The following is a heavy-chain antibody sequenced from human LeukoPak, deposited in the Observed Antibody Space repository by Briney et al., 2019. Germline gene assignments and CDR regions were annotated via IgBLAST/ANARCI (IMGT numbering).Heavy chain of an antibody. CDR2: INTDGSST. CDR1: GFTFSSYW. J-gene: IGHJ5*02. Sequence: PGGSLRLSCAASGFTFSSYWMHWVRQAPGKGLVWVSRINTDGSSTSYADSVKGRFTISRDNAKNTLYLQMNSLRAEDTAVYYCARVGEIVVVPARGFGAWFDPWGQGTLVTVSS. D-gene: IGHD2-2*01. V-gene: IGHV3-74*01. CDR3: ARVGEIVVVPARGFGAWFDP.